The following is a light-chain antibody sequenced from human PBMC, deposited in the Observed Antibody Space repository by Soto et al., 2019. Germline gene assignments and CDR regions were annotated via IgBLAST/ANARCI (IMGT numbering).Light chain of an antibody. V-gene: IGKV3-20*01. J-gene: IGKJ1*01. CDR2: GAS. CDR1: QSVSNN. Sequence: EIVLTQSPGTLSLSPGERATLSCRASQSVSNNLTWYQQKPGQPPRLLIYGASTRATGIPDRFSGSGSGTDFTLTISRLEPEDFAVYYCQQYGTSPRTFGQGTKVDIK. CDR3: QQYGTSPRT.